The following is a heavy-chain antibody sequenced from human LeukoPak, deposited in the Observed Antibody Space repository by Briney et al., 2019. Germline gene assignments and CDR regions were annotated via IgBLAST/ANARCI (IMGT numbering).Heavy chain of an antibody. J-gene: IGHJ4*02. V-gene: IGHV4-30-4*01. Sequence: PSETLSLTCTVSGGSISSGDYYWSWIRQPPGKGLEWIGYIYYSGSTYYNPSLKSRVTISVDTSKNQFSLKLSSVTAADTAVYYCARHSSGWYSDYWGQGTLVTVSS. CDR1: GGSISSGDYY. CDR3: ARHSSGWYSDY. CDR2: IYYSGST. D-gene: IGHD6-19*01.